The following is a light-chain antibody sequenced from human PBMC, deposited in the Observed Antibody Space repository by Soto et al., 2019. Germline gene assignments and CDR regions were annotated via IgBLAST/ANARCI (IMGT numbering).Light chain of an antibody. CDR2: KAS. CDR1: QTISSW. V-gene: IGKV1-5*03. CDR3: QHYNSYSEA. J-gene: IGKJ1*01. Sequence: DIQMTQSPSTLSGSVGDRVTITCRASQTISSWLAWYQQKPGKAPKLLIYKASTLKSGVPSRFIGSGSGTEFALTISSLQPDDVATYYCQHYNSYSEAFGQGTKVELK.